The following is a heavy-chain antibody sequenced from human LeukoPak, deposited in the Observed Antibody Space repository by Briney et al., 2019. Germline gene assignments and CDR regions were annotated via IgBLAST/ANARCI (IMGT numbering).Heavy chain of an antibody. CDR2: ISWNSGSI. CDR3: ARLTAIRRGAGNRYYYGMDV. V-gene: IGHV3-9*01. D-gene: IGHD1-14*01. J-gene: IGHJ6*02. Sequence: PGGSLRLSCAASGFTFDDYAMHWVRQAPGKGLEWVSGISWNSGSIGYADSVKGRFTISRDNAKNSLYLQMNSLRVEDTAVYYCARLTAIRRGAGNRYYYGMDVWGQGTTVTVSS. CDR1: GFTFDDYA.